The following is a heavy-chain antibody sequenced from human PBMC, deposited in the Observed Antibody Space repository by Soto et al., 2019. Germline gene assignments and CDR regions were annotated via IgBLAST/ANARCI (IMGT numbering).Heavy chain of an antibody. D-gene: IGHD2-15*01. CDR1: GGTFSSYT. Sequence: SVKVSCKASGGTFSSYTISWVRQAPGQGLEWMGRIIPILGIANYAQKFQGRVTITADKSTSTAYMELSSLRSEDTAVYYCARSVVADPRYYCYYYRDVGGKETT. J-gene: IGHJ6*03. V-gene: IGHV1-69*02. CDR2: IIPILGIA. CDR3: ARSVVADPRYYCYYYRDV.